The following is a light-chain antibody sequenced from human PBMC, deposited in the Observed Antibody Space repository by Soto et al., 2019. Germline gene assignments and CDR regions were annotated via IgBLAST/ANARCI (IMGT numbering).Light chain of an antibody. V-gene: IGKV3-11*01. J-gene: IGKJ1*01. Sequence: EIVLTQSPGTLSLSPGERATLSCRASQSVRTYLAWYQQKGGQAPRLLIYDASTRATGISARFSGSGSGTDFTLPISSLEPEDFAVYYCQQRYNWPVTFGQGTKVDIK. CDR3: QQRYNWPVT. CDR1: QSVRTY. CDR2: DAS.